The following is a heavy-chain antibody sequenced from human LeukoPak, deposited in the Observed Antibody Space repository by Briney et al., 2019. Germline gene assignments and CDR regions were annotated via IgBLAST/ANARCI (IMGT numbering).Heavy chain of an antibody. J-gene: IGHJ4*02. CDR2: INHGGST. D-gene: IGHD1-26*01. CDR3: ARSLPRSGASY. V-gene: IGHV4-34*01. CDR1: GGSFSGYY. Sequence: SETLSLTCAVYGGSFSGYYWSWIRQPPGKGLEWIGEINHGGSTNYNPSLKSRVTISVDTSKNQFSLKLSSVTAADTAVYYCARSLPRSGASYWGQGTLVTVSS.